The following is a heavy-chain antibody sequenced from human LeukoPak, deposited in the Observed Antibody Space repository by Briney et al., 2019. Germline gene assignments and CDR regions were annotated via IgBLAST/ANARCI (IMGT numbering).Heavy chain of an antibody. Sequence: SETLSLTCAVYGGSFSEYYWSWIRQPPGKGLEWIGEINHSGSTNYNPSLKSRVTISVDTSKNHLSLKLSSVTAADTAVYYCARGHYDSSTYYYDYWGQGTLVSVSS. CDR1: GGSFSEYY. J-gene: IGHJ4*02. D-gene: IGHD3-22*01. V-gene: IGHV4-34*01. CDR3: ARGHYDSSTYYYDY. CDR2: INHSGST.